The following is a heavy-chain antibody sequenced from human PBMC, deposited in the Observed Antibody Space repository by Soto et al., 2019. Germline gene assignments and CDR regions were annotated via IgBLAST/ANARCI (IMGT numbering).Heavy chain of an antibody. CDR2: INPNSGGT. V-gene: IGHV1-2*02. J-gene: IGHJ4*02. CDR3: GRDYYYDSSGYTRELEYIHY. D-gene: IGHD3-22*01. Sequence: ASVKVSCKSSGYTFTGSYMHWVRQAPGQGLERMGWINPNSGGTNCAQKFQGRVTMTRDTSISTAYMELSRLRSDDTAVYYCGRDYYYDSSGYTRELEYIHYSCQRTLGTLS. CDR1: GYTFTGSY.